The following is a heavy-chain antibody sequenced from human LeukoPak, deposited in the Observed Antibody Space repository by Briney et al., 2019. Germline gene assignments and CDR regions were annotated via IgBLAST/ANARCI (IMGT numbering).Heavy chain of an antibody. V-gene: IGHV4-39*07. CDR2: IYYSGST. D-gene: IGHD5-12*01. CDR3: ASLGGYDS. J-gene: IGHJ5*01. Sequence: ASETLSLTCTVSGGTISSSSYYWGWIRQPPGKGLEWIGSIYYSGSTYYNPSLKSRVTISVDTSKNQFSLKLSSVTAADTAVYYCASLGGYDSWGQGTLVTVPS. CDR1: GGTISSSSYY.